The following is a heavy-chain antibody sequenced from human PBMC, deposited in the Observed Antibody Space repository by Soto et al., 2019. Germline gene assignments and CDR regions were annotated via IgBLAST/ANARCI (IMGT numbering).Heavy chain of an antibody. D-gene: IGHD3-22*01. V-gene: IGHV4-31*11. J-gene: IGHJ5*02. CDR2: IHYSGRT. Sequence: SETLSLTCAVSGGSITSGAYYWTWLRQHPGKGLELIAYIHYSGRTYYNPSLKSRVTISVDTSNNQFSLKLSSVTAADTAVYYCARYYFDSSGYSNWFDPWGQGTLVTVSS. CDR3: ARYYFDSSGYSNWFDP. CDR1: GGSITSGAYY.